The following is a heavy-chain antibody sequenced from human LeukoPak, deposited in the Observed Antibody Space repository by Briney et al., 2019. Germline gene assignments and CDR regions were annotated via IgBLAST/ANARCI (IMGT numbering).Heavy chain of an antibody. Sequence: GGSLRLSCAASGFTFSSYAMSWVRQAPGKGLEWVSAISGSGGSTYYADSVKGRFTISRDNSKNTLYLQMNSLRAEDTAVYYCARNLGNYYDSSGYPNYWGQGTLVTVSS. CDR2: ISGSGGST. V-gene: IGHV3-23*01. J-gene: IGHJ4*02. CDR1: GFTFSSYA. D-gene: IGHD3-22*01. CDR3: ARNLGNYYDSSGYPNY.